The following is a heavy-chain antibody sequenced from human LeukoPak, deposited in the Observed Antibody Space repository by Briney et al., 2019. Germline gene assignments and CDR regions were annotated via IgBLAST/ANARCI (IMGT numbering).Heavy chain of an antibody. CDR2: INPNSGGT. V-gene: IGHV1-2*02. D-gene: IGHD3-10*01. Sequence: ASVKVSCKASGYTFTGYYMHWVRQAPGQGLEWMGWINPNSGGTNYAQKFQGRVTMTRDTSISTAYMELSRLRSVDTAVYYRATGGVLLWFGVYGMDVWGQGTTVTVSS. CDR1: GYTFTGYY. J-gene: IGHJ6*02. CDR3: ATGGVLLWFGVYGMDV.